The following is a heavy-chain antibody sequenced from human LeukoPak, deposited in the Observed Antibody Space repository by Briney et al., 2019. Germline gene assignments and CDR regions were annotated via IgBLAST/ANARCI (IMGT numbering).Heavy chain of an antibody. V-gene: IGHV3-23*01. Sequence: PGGSLRLSCAAPGFTLSSYAMNWVRQAPGKGLEWVSAISGSGASTYYVDSVKGRFTISSDKSKSTLYLQLNSLRAEDTAIYYCAKGVTNWANNYFDYWGQGTLVTVSS. CDR3: AKGVTNWANNYFDY. D-gene: IGHD7-27*01. J-gene: IGHJ4*02. CDR1: GFTLSSYA. CDR2: ISGSGAST.